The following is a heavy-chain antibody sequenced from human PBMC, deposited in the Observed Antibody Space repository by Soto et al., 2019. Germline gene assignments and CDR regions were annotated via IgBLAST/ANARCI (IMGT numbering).Heavy chain of an antibody. V-gene: IGHV1-2*04. CDR1: GDSFNDYY. J-gene: IGHJ6*03. Sequence: ASVKVSCKSSGDSFNDYYIHWVRQAPGQGFEWMGWINPNGGVTKYAQKFQGWVSMTRDTSIRTVYMQLSRLRSDDTAVYYCARESGRATATLDYYYFYMDVWGTGTTVTVSS. CDR3: ARESGRATATLDYYYFYMDV. CDR2: INPNGGVT. D-gene: IGHD1-26*01.